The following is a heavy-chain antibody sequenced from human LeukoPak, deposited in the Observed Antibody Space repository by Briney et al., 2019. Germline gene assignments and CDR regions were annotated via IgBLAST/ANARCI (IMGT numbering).Heavy chain of an antibody. CDR1: GFTFSSYT. V-gene: IGHV3-23*01. Sequence: GGSLRLSCAAFGFTFSSYTMSWVRQAPGKGLEWVSTISGSGGSTYYADSVKGRCTISRDNSKNTLYLQMNSLSAEDTAVYYCAKDGSDYNNYDYWGQGTLVTVSS. J-gene: IGHJ4*02. CDR2: ISGSGGST. CDR3: AKDGSDYNNYDY. D-gene: IGHD4-11*01.